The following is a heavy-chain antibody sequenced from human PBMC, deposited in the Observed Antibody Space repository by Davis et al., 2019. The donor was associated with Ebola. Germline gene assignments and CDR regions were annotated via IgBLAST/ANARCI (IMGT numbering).Heavy chain of an antibody. V-gene: IGHV1-3*01. Sequence: AASVKVSCKASGYTFTSYAMHWVRQAPGQRLEWMGWINARNGNTKYSQKFQGRVTITRDTSASTAYMELSSLRSEDTAVYYCARDSSSPFYYYYYGMDVWGQGTTVTVSS. CDR3: ARDSSSPFYYYYYGMDV. CDR2: INARNGNT. J-gene: IGHJ6*02. CDR1: GYTFTSYA. D-gene: IGHD6-6*01.